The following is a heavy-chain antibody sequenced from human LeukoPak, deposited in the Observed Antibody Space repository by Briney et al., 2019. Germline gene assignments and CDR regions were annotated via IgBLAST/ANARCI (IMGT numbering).Heavy chain of an antibody. Sequence: SETLSLTCTVSGGSISSSSYYWGWIRQPPGKGLEWIGSIYYSESTHYNPSLKSRVTISADTSKNQFSLKLSSVTAADTAVYYCARFDHVWETHGMDAFDLWGQGTMVTVSS. CDR2: IYYSEST. CDR1: GGSISSSSYY. V-gene: IGHV4-39*07. D-gene: IGHD3-16*01. J-gene: IGHJ3*01. CDR3: ARFDHVWETHGMDAFDL.